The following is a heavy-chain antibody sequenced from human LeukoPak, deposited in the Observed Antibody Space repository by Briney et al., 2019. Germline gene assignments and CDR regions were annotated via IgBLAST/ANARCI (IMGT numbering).Heavy chain of an antibody. CDR1: GGSISSSSYY. V-gene: IGHV4-39*07. D-gene: IGHD3-10*01. Sequence: SETLSLTCTVSGGSISSSSYYWGWIRQPPGKGLEWIGSIYYSGSTYYNPSLKSRVTISVDTSKNQFSLKLSSVTAADTAVYYCARVSRDSYGLYYYYYYYMDVWGKGTTVTISS. J-gene: IGHJ6*03. CDR3: ARVSRDSYGLYYYYYYYMDV. CDR2: IYYSGST.